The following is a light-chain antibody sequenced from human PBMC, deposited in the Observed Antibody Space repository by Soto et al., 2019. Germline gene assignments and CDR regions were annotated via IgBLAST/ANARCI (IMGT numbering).Light chain of an antibody. V-gene: IGLV3-21*02. J-gene: IGLJ1*01. CDR2: DDS. CDR1: NIGSKS. Sequence: SYELTQPPSVSVAPGQTARITCGGNNIGSKSVHWYQQKPGQAPALVVYDDSDRPSGIPERFSGSNSGNTATLTISRVEAGDEADYYCQVWDSSSDHPYVFGTGTKVTAL. CDR3: QVWDSSSDHPYV.